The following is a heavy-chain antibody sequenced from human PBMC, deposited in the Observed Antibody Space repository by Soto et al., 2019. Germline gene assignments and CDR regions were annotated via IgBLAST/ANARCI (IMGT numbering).Heavy chain of an antibody. CDR2: ISAYNGNT. CDR1: VYTFTVYY. Sequence: VASVNVSFKASVYTFTVYYIHCVRQAPGQGLEWMGWISAYNGNTNYAQKLQGRVTMTTDTSTSTAYMELRSLRSDDTAVYYCARDVPATDAFDIWGQGTMVTVSS. CDR3: ARDVPATDAFDI. J-gene: IGHJ3*02. V-gene: IGHV1-18*04. D-gene: IGHD2-2*01.